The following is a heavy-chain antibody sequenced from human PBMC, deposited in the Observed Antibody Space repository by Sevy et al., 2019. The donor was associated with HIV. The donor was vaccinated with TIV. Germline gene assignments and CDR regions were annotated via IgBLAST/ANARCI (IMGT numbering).Heavy chain of an antibody. CDR2: IKQDRSEK. CDR1: GFTFSSYW. J-gene: IGHJ3*02. D-gene: IGHD3-3*01. V-gene: IGHV3-7*01. Sequence: GESLKISCAASGFTFSSYWMSWIRQAPGKGLEWVANIKQDRSEKYDVHSVKGRFTISRDNAKNSLYLQMNSLRAEDTAVYYCARCGTFWDAFDIWGQGTPVPVSS. CDR3: ARCGTFWDAFDI.